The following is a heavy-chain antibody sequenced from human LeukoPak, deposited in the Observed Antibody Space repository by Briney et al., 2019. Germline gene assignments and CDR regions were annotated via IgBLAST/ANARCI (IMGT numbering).Heavy chain of an antibody. D-gene: IGHD6-6*01. CDR1: GFTFDDYA. CDR2: ISWNSGSM. V-gene: IGHV3-9*03. CDR3: AKRSTYYFDY. Sequence: PGRSLRLSCAASGFTFDDYAMHWVRQAPGRGLEWVSGISWNSGSMDYADSVKGRFTISRDNAKNSLYLQMNSLRAEDMALYYCAKRSTYYFDYWGQGTLVTVSS. J-gene: IGHJ4*02.